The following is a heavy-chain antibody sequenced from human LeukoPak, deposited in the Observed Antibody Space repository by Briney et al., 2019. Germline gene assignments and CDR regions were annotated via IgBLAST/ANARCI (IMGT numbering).Heavy chain of an antibody. Sequence: GGSLRLSCAASGFTFSTYWMNWFRQTPGKGLEWVAKIKADGGEKDHVASVKGRFTISRDNAKNSLYLQMNSLRVEDTAVYYCAKVAKYYYGSETYYFFEHWGQGTPVTASS. J-gene: IGHJ4*02. V-gene: IGHV3-7*01. CDR2: IKADGGEK. CDR3: AKVAKYYYGSETYYFFEH. D-gene: IGHD3-10*01. CDR1: GFTFSTYW.